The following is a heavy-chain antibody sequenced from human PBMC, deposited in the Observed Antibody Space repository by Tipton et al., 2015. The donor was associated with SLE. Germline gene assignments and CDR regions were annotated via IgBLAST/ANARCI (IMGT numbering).Heavy chain of an antibody. V-gene: IGHV4-34*01. J-gene: IGHJ4*02. Sequence: TLSLTCTVSGGSITSYYWNWIRQPPGKGLEWIGEINHSGDTNYNPSLKSRVTISVDTSKNQFSLKLNSVTAADTAVYYCARWWGSTHFDYWGQGTLVTVSS. CDR3: ARWWGSTHFDY. CDR2: INHSGDT. D-gene: IGHD2-15*01. CDR1: GGSITSYY.